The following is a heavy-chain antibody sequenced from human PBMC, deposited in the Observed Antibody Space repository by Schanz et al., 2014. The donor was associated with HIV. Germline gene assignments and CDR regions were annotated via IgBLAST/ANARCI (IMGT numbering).Heavy chain of an antibody. CDR2: SKNKANGYIT. CDR1: GFTFSDYG. V-gene: IGHV3-72*01. D-gene: IGHD3-10*01. J-gene: IGHJ4*02. Sequence: VQLVESGGGVVQPGRSLRLSCAASGFTFSDYGMHWVRQAPGKGLEWVGRSKNKANGYITEYTASVKGRFTISRDDSRNSLYLQMNSLKTEDTAVYFCARRRSGAPSNWGQGTLVTVSS. CDR3: ARRRSGAPSN.